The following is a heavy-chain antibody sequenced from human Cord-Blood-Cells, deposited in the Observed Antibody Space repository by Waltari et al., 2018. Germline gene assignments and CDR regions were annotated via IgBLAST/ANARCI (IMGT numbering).Heavy chain of an antibody. V-gene: IGHV4-34*01. Sequence: QVQLQQWGAGLLKPSETLSLTCAVYGGSFSGYYWSWIRQPPGKGLEWIGEINHSGRTNHNPSLKSRVTISVDTSKNQFSLKLSSVTAADTAVYYCARGEGLTGYYDYWGQGTLVTVSS. D-gene: IGHD3-9*01. CDR3: ARGEGLTGYYDY. J-gene: IGHJ4*02. CDR2: INHSGRT. CDR1: GGSFSGYY.